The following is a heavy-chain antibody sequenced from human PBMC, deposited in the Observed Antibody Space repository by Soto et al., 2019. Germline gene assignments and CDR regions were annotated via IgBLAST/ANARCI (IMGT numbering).Heavy chain of an antibody. CDR3: ARDPGYDSSGYQDY. V-gene: IGHV3-21*01. CDR1: GFTFSSYS. CDR2: ISSSSSYI. Sequence: GGSLRLSCAASGFTFSSYSMNWVRQAPGKGLEWVSSISSSSSYIYCADSVKGRFTISRDNAKNSLYLQMNSLRAEDTAVYYCARDPGYDSSGYQDYWGQGTLVTVSS. J-gene: IGHJ4*02. D-gene: IGHD3-22*01.